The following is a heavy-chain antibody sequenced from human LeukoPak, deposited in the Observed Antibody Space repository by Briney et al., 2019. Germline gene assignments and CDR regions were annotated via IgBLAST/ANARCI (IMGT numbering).Heavy chain of an antibody. CDR2: SQNTGSGWTT. V-gene: IGHV3-15*01. Sequence: GSLRLSCATSGFTFNVAWMNWVRQAPGKGLEWVGRSQNTGSGWTTDYGAPVKSRFTILRDDSKRTVYLQMNSLETEDTAVYYCIGLKSWDTRFYLDSWGQGTLVTVSS. D-gene: IGHD1-26*01. J-gene: IGHJ4*02. CDR3: IGLKSWDTRFYLDS. CDR1: GFTFNVAW.